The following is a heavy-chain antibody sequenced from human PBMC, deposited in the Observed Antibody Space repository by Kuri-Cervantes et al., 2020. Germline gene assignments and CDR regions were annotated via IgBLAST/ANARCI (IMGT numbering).Heavy chain of an antibody. CDR3: AKSLNYGDYVNYYYYGMDV. J-gene: IGHJ6*02. CDR1: GFTFSSYA. V-gene: IGHV3-23*01. CDR2: ISGSGGST. D-gene: IGHD4-17*01. Sequence: GESLKISCAASGFTFSSYAMSWVRQAPGEGLEWVSAISGSGGSTYYADSVKGRFTISRDNSKNTLYLQMNSLRAEDTAVYYCAKSLNYGDYVNYYYYGMDVWGQGTTVTVSS.